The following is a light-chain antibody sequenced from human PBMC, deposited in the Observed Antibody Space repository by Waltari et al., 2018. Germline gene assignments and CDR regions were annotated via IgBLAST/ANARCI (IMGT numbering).Light chain of an antibody. CDR1: QSISSW. Sequence: DLQMTKSPSTLSASVGDRVPITCRVSQSISSWLAWYQQKPGKAPKLLIYRASTLESGVPSRFSGSGSGTDFTLTISSLQPDDSATYYCQQYSAYSWTFGQGTKVEIK. J-gene: IGKJ1*01. V-gene: IGKV1-5*03. CDR2: RAS. CDR3: QQYSAYSWT.